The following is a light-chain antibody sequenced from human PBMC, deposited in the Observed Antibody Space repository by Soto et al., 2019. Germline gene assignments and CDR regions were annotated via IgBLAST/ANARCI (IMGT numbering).Light chain of an antibody. V-gene: IGLV2-11*01. CDR2: DVS. Sequence: QSVLTQPRAVSGSPGQSVTISCTGTSSDVGGYNYVSWYQQHPGKAPKLMIYDVSKRPSGVPDRFSGSRSGNTASLTISGLQAEDESDYYCCSYAGFVEVFGGGTALAVL. CDR3: CSYAGFVEV. J-gene: IGLJ2*01. CDR1: SSDVGGYNY.